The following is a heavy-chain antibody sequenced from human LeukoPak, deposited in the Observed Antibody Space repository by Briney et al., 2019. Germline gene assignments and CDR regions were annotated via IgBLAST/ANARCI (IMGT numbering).Heavy chain of an antibody. J-gene: IGHJ4*02. Sequence: GGSLRLSCAASGITVSNSYFSWVRQAPGKGLEWVSSISSSSSYIYYADSVKGRFTISRDNAKNSLYLQMNSLRAEDTAVYSCARGVSGSYGALFDSWGQGTLVTVSS. CDR1: GITVSNSY. D-gene: IGHD1-26*01. CDR3: ARGVSGSYGALFDS. V-gene: IGHV3-21*01. CDR2: ISSSSSYI.